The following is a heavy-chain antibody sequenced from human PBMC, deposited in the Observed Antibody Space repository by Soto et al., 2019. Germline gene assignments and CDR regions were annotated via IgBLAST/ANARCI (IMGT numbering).Heavy chain of an antibody. Sequence: QMQLVQSGAEVKKPGSSVKVSCKASGGTFSSYAISWVRQAPGQGLEWMGGIIPIFGTANYAQKFQGRVTITADESTSTAYMELSSLRSEDTAVYYCTRFKGDFWSGRRRYYYYGMDVWGQGTTVTVSS. CDR2: IIPIFGTA. CDR1: GGTFSSYA. V-gene: IGHV1-69*01. CDR3: TRFKGDFWSGRRRYYYYGMDV. D-gene: IGHD3-3*01. J-gene: IGHJ6*02.